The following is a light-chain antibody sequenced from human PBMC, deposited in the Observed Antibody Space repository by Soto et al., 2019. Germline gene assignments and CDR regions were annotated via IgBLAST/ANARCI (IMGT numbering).Light chain of an antibody. CDR3: QQYKSYPWP. CDR2: KAT. Sequence: DIQMTQSPSTLSTSIRGRVTITCRASQSINTWLAWYQQKPGKAPKLLIYKATSLESGVPSRFSGSGSGTEFTLTISSLQHDYLATYYGQQYKSYPWPWGQGTNVQI. V-gene: IGKV1-5*03. CDR1: QSINTW. J-gene: IGKJ1*01.